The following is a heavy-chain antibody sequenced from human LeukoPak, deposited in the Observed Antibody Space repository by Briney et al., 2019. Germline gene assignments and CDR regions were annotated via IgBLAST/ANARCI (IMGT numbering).Heavy chain of an antibody. CDR2: IYGGGST. CDR3: ARGSGYYLGNY. Sequence: GGSLRLSCAASGFTVSSIHMSWVRQAPGKGLEWVSVIYGGGSTYYAASAKGRFTISRDNYNTTLYLQMNSLRAEDTAVYYCARGSGYYLGNYWGQGTLVTVSS. CDR1: GFTVSSIH. D-gene: IGHD3-22*01. J-gene: IGHJ4*02. V-gene: IGHV3-53*01.